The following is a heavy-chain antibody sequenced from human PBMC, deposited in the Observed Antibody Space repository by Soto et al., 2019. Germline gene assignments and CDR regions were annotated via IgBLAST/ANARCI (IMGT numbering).Heavy chain of an antibody. V-gene: IGHV1-18*01. CDR2: IRAYNGHT. CDR3: ARGRGSSSWFEISHYFDT. D-gene: IGHD6-13*01. J-gene: IGHJ4*02. CDR1: GYSFTTYG. Sequence: VQLVQSPAEVKKSGASVKVSCQTSGYSFTTYGTSWVRQEPGQGRDWIGWIRAYNGHTNYAQDFQDRVTMTTDTSTSTAYMELRSLRYDDTAIYYCARGRGSSSWFEISHYFDTWGQGTLVTVSS.